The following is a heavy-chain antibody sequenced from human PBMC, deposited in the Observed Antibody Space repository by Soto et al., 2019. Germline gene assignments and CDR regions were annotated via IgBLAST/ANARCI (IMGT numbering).Heavy chain of an antibody. CDR3: AYFIIVIHGAKYLLY. CDR1: GYTSTNYG. V-gene: IGHV1-3*01. Sequence: ASVKVSCKASGYTSTNYGMHWVRQAPGQRLEWMGWINAGSGNTKYSQKFQGRITITRDTSASTVYMELSSLGSEDTAVYYCAYFIIVIHGAKYLLYWGQAALVTVSS. D-gene: IGHD2-15*01. J-gene: IGHJ4*02. CDR2: INAGSGNT.